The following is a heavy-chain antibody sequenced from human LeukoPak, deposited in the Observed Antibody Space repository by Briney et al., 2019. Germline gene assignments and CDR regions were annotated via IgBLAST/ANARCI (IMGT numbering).Heavy chain of an antibody. CDR2: ISSSSTHI. V-gene: IGHV3-21*04. CDR3: ARDTLAAY. CDR1: GFTFSAYT. D-gene: IGHD6-19*01. J-gene: IGHJ4*02. Sequence: PGGSLRLSCAASGFTFSAYTMNWVRQAPGKGLEWVASISSSSTHIFYADSVKGRFTISRDNAKNSLYLQMNSLRAEDTAVYYCARDTLAAYWGQGTVVTVSS.